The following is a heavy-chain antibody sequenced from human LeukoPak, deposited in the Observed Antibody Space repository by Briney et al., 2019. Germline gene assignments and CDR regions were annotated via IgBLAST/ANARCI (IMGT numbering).Heavy chain of an antibody. CDR2: IYYSGST. J-gene: IGHJ4*02. D-gene: IGHD6-13*01. Sequence: PSETLSLTCTVSGGSISSHYWSWIRQPPGKGLEWIGYIYYSGSTNYNPSLKSQVTISVDTSKNQFSLKLSSVTAADTAVYYCARSYSSSWYAKALFFDYWGQGTLVTVSS. CDR1: GGSISSHY. CDR3: ARSYSSSWYAKALFFDY. V-gene: IGHV4-59*11.